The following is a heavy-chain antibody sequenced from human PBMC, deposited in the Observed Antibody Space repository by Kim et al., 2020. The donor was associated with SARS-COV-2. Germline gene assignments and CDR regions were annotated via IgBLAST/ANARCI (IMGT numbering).Heavy chain of an antibody. Sequence: ASVKVSCKTSGYTFTSYGISWVRQAPGQGLEWMGWISGFNGNTNYAQSLQGRVSMTTDTSTNTAYMELRSLIFDDTAVYYCARDPSSYGSSGGHFDYWGQGTLVTVSS. J-gene: IGHJ4*02. D-gene: IGHD3-10*01. V-gene: IGHV1-18*04. CDR1: GYTFTSYG. CDR2: ISGFNGNT. CDR3: ARDPSSYGSSGGHFDY.